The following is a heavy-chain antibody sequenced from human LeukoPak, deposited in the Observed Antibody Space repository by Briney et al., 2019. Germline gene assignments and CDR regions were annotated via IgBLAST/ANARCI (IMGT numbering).Heavy chain of an antibody. CDR1: GGSFSGYY. D-gene: IGHD2-21*02. J-gene: IGHJ3*01. CDR3: ARAGLMTYAV. V-gene: IGHV4-34*01. CDR2: INHSGST. Sequence: SETLSLTCAVYGGSFSGYYWSWIRQPPGKGLEWIGEINHSGSTNYNPSLKSRVTISVDTSKKQFSLKLSSVTAADTAVYYGARAGLMTYAVWGQGTMVTVSS.